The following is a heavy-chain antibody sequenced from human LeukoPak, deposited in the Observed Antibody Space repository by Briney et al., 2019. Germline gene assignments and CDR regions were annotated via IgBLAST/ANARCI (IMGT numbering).Heavy chain of an antibody. V-gene: IGHV4-61*02. CDR3: ARVWGSGSVGNIEPGIFEY. J-gene: IGHJ4*02. CDR1: GGSISSGSYY. Sequence: PSQTLSLTCTVSGGSISSGSYYWSWIRQPAGKGLEWIGRIYTSGSTNYNPSLKSRVTISVDRSKNQFSLRLSSVTAADTAVYYCARVWGSGSVGNIEPGIFEYWGQGTLVTVSS. CDR2: IYTSGST. D-gene: IGHD1-26*01.